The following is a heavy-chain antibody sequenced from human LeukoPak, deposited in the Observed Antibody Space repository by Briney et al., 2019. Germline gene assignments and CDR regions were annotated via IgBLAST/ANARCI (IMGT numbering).Heavy chain of an antibody. CDR1: AGTFSSYA. J-gene: IGHJ6*02. D-gene: IGHD2-2*02. CDR2: IIPILGIG. CDR3: AREQHCSSTSCYTSLLSGPYYYYYGMDV. Sequence: GASVKVSCKSSAGTFSSYAISWVRLAPGQGLEWMGRIIPILGIGNYAQKFQGRVTITADKSTSTAYMELSSMRSEDTAVYYCAREQHCSSTSCYTSLLSGPYYYYYGMDVWGQGTTVTVSS. V-gene: IGHV1-69*04.